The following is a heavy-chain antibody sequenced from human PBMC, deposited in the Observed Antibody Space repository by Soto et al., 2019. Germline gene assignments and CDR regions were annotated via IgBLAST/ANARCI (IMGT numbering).Heavy chain of an antibody. CDR3: AKVPLVLSNAFDL. D-gene: IGHD4-4*01. J-gene: IGHJ3*01. CDR2: IWHDGSDE. V-gene: IGHV3-33*06. Sequence: QVQLMESGGGVVQPGGSLRLSCTASGFIYNDYGMNWVRQSPGKGLEWVAVIWHDGSDENYADSVKGRFTISRDNSKNMLYLQMNSLRAEDTAMYYCAKVPLVLSNAFDLWGQGTKVTVSS. CDR1: GFIYNDYG.